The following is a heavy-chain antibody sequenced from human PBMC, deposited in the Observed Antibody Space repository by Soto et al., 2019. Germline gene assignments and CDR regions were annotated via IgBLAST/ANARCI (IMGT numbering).Heavy chain of an antibody. V-gene: IGHV3-23*01. Sequence: PGGSLRLSCAASGFTFSSYAMSWVRQAPGKGLEWVSAISGSGGSTYYADSVKGRFTISRDNSKNTLYLQMNSLRAEDTAVYYCAKWGSEYQLLYVCGDYYYGMDVWGQGTTVTVSS. CDR1: GFTFSSYA. CDR3: AKWGSEYQLLYVCGDYYYGMDV. D-gene: IGHD2-2*02. J-gene: IGHJ6*02. CDR2: ISGSGGST.